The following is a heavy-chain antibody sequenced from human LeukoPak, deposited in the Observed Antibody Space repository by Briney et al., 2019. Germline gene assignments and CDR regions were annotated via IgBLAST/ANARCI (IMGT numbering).Heavy chain of an antibody. CDR3: ARGSYSSGWSPGYYFDY. CDR1: GGSFSGYY. V-gene: IGHV4-34*01. Sequence: SETLSLTCAVYGGSFSGYYWSWIRQPPGKGLEWIGEINHSGSTNYNPSLKSRVTISVDTSKNQFSLKLSSVTAADTAVYYCARGSYSSGWSPGYYFDYWGQGTLVTVSS. J-gene: IGHJ4*02. CDR2: INHSGST. D-gene: IGHD6-19*01.